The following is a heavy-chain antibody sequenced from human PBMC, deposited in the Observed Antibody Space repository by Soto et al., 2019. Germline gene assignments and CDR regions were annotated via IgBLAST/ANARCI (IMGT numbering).Heavy chain of an antibody. D-gene: IGHD5-12*01. V-gene: IGHV5-51*01. J-gene: IGHJ4*02. Sequence: GESLKIPCGASGYSFPAFWIGWVRQMPGKGLEWMGIIFPADSETRYSPSFQGQVTISADKPTSTAYLEWSSLKASDTAMYYCARRGAGYNYDFWGQGTLVTVSS. CDR1: GYSFPAFW. CDR2: IFPADSET. CDR3: ARRGAGYNYDF.